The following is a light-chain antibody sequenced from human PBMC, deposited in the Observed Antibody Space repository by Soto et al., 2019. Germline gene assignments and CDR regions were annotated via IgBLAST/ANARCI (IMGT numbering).Light chain of an antibody. CDR2: DAS. CDR3: QQRSNWPIT. Sequence: DIVLTQSPGTLSLSPGARATLSCRASQSVSSYLAWYQQKPGQAPRLLIYDASNRATGIPARFSGSGSGTDFTLTVSSLEPEDFAVYYCQQRSNWPITFGQGTRLEIK. V-gene: IGKV3-11*01. J-gene: IGKJ5*01. CDR1: QSVSSY.